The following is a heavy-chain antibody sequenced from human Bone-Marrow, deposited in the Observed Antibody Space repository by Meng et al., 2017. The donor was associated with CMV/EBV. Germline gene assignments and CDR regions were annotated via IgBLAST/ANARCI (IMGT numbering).Heavy chain of an antibody. Sequence: SCAISGDSVSSNSAAWSWIRQSPSRGLEWLGRTYYRSKWYNDYAVSVKSRITFNPDTSKNQFSLQLNSVTPEDTAVYYCAPLTSIAAAGNWFDPWGQGTLVTVSS. V-gene: IGHV6-1*01. J-gene: IGHJ5*02. D-gene: IGHD6-13*01. CDR2: TYYRSKWYN. CDR1: GDSVSSNSAA. CDR3: APLTSIAAAGNWFDP.